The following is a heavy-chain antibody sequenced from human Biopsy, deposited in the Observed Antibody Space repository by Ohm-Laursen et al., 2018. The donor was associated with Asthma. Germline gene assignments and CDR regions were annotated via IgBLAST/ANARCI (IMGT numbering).Heavy chain of an antibody. Sequence: TLSLTCTVSGGSITSSSYYWGWIRQPPGKGMEWIGSMYHSGSPNYHPSLKSRPTISVDTSKNQLSLKMSSVTAADTAVYFCVRHQYSSSWSTFDYWGQGALVTVSS. D-gene: IGHD3-22*01. J-gene: IGHJ4*02. CDR3: VRHQYSSSWSTFDY. CDR1: GGSITSSSYY. V-gene: IGHV4-39*01. CDR2: MYHSGSP.